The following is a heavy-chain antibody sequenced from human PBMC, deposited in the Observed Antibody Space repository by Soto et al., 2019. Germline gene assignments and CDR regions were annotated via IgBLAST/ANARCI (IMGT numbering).Heavy chain of an antibody. CDR3: SSRKDYYDSSGNDY. CDR1: GFSLSNAW. Sequence: EVQLVESGGGLVKPGGSLRLSCAASGFSLSNAWMSWVRQAPGKGLEWVGHIKSKADGGTTHYIAPVRGRFTISRDDSKDTLYLQMDSLKTEDTAIYYCSSRKDYYDSSGNDYWDQGALVAVSS. J-gene: IGHJ4*02. CDR2: IKSKADGGTT. V-gene: IGHV3-15*06. D-gene: IGHD3-22*01.